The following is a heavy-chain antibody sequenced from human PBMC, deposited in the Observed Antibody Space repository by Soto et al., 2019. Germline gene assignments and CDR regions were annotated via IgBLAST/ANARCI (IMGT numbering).Heavy chain of an antibody. D-gene: IGHD3-22*01. CDR3: ATPQDYDGCLDS. V-gene: IGHV1-69*02. CDR2: IIPIVGIV. Sequence: SVKVSCKASGGTFSSYSISWVRQAPGQGLEWMGRIIPIVGIVNYAQKFQGRVTITADKSTSTAYMELNSLISEDTAVYFCATPQDYDGCLDSWGQGTLVTVSS. CDR1: GGTFSSYS. J-gene: IGHJ4*02.